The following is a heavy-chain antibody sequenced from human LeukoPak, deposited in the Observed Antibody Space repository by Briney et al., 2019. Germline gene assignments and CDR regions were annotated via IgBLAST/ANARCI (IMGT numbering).Heavy chain of an antibody. CDR1: GFTFSSYA. CDR3: ARAESGDGETDY. CDR2: ISYDGSNK. V-gene: IGHV3-30*04. Sequence: GGSLRLSCAASGFTFSSYAMHWVRQAPGKGLEWVAVISYDGSNKYYADSVKGRFTISRDNSKNTLYLQMNSLRAEDTAVYYCARAESGDGETDYWGQGTLVTVSS. J-gene: IGHJ4*02. D-gene: IGHD4-17*01.